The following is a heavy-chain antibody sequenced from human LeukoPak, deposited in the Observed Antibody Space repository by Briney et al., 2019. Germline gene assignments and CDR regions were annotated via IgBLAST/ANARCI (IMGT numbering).Heavy chain of an antibody. CDR3: AREGGQWLERDAFDI. V-gene: IGHV4-34*01. J-gene: IGHJ3*02. Sequence: SETLSLTCAVYGGSFSGYYWSWIRQPPGKGLEWIGEINHSGSTNYNPSLKSRVTISVDTSKNQFSLKLSSVTAADTAVYYCAREGGQWLERDAFDIWGQGTMVTVSS. CDR2: INHSGST. CDR1: GGSFSGYY. D-gene: IGHD6-19*01.